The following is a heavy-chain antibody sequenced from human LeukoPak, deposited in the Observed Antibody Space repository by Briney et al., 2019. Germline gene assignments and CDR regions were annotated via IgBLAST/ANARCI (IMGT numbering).Heavy chain of an antibody. CDR3: ARGIAAAGTHEDY. D-gene: IGHD6-13*01. J-gene: IGHJ4*02. Sequence: EPSETLSLTCTVSGGSISSYYWSWIRQPPGKGLEWIGYIYYSGSTNYNPSLKSRVTISVDTSKNQFSLKLSSVTAADTAVYYCARGIAAAGTHEDYWGQGTLVTVSS. V-gene: IGHV4-59*01. CDR2: IYYSGST. CDR1: GGSISSYY.